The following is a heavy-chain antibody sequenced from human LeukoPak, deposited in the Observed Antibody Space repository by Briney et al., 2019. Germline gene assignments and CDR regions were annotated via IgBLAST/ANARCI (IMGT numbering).Heavy chain of an antibody. J-gene: IGHJ4*02. V-gene: IGHV1-46*01. Sequence: ASVKVSCKASGYTFTSYYMHWVRQAPGQGLEWMGIINPSGGSTSYAQKFQGRVTMTRDMSTSTVYMELSSLRAEDTAVYYCAREDGWSGYFDYWGQGTLVTVSS. CDR3: AREDGWSGYFDY. CDR2: INPSGGST. D-gene: IGHD2-15*01. CDR1: GYTFTSYY.